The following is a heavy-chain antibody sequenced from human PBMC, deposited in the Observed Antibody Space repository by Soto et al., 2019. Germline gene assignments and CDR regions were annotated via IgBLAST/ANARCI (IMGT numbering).Heavy chain of an antibody. CDR1: GYSFTSHW. CDR3: ARLPYCSGGSSSYGMDV. Sequence: GESLKISCKGSGYSFTSHWIGWVRQMPGKCLEWMGIIYPGDSDTRYSPSFQGQVTISADKSISTAYLQWSSLKASDTAMYYCARLPYCSGGSSSYGMDVLAQRTTVPISS. V-gene: IGHV5-51*01. J-gene: IGHJ6*02. CDR2: IYPGDSDT. D-gene: IGHD2-15*01.